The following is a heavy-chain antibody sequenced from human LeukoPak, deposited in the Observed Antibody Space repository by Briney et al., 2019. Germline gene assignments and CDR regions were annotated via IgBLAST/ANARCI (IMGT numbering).Heavy chain of an antibody. J-gene: IGHJ4*02. V-gene: IGHV3-72*01. CDR3: VRVGSVSGSDYLDY. CDR1: GFTFSDHF. CDR2: SRNKAKSSST. D-gene: IGHD6-19*01. Sequence: GGSLRLSCAVSGFTFSDHFLDWVRQAPGKGLEWVGRSRNKAKSSSTEYAASVTGRFTISRDDSKNSLYLQMNSLETEDTAVYYCVRVGSVSGSDYLDYWGQGTLVTVSS.